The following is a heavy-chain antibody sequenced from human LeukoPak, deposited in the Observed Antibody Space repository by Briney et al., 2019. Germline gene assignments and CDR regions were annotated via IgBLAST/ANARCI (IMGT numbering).Heavy chain of an antibody. J-gene: IGHJ4*02. D-gene: IGHD5-18*01. CDR3: ARGPYSYGFDYFDY. V-gene: IGHV3-21*01. CDR2: ISSSSSYI. CDR1: GFTFSSYS. Sequence: GGSLRLSCAASGFTFSSYSMNGVRQAPGKGLEWVSSISSSSSYIYYADSVKGRFTISRDNAKNSLYLQMNSLRAEDTAVYYCARGPYSYGFDYFDYWGQGTLVTVSS.